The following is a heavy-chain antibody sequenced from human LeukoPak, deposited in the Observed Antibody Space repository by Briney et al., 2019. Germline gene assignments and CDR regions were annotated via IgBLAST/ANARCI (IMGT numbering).Heavy chain of an antibody. D-gene: IGHD3-10*02. J-gene: IGHJ4*02. Sequence: GGSLRLSCAASGFTFSSYAMSWVRQAPGKGLEWVSAISGSGGSTYYADSVKAPFTISRDNSQNTLYLQMNSLRAEDPAVYSCAKDVFPGSYWGQGTLVTVSS. V-gene: IGHV3-23*01. CDR1: GFTFSSYA. CDR3: AKDVFPGSY. CDR2: ISGSGGST.